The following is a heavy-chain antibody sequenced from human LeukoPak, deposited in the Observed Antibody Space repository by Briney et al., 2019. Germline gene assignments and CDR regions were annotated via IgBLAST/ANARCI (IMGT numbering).Heavy chain of an antibody. D-gene: IGHD3-16*01. J-gene: IGHJ4*02. CDR2: INHSGST. V-gene: IGHV4-34*01. CDR3: AREGDQVFDY. CDR1: GGSFSGYY. Sequence: SETLSLTCAVYGGSFSGYYWSWIRQPPGKGLEWIGEINHSGSTNYNPSLKSRVTISVDTSKNQFSLKLSSVTAADTAVYYCAREGDQVFDYWGQGTLVTVSS.